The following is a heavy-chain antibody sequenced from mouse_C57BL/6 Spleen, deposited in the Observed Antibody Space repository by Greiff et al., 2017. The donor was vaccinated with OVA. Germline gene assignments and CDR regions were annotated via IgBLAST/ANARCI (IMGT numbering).Heavy chain of an antibody. Sequence: EVQLVESGGGLVQPKGSLKLSCAASGFTFNTYAMHWVRQAPGKGLEWVARIRSKSSNYATYYADSVKDRFTISRDDSQSMLYLQMNNLKTEDTAMYYCVREGDYYGPYYWYFDVWGTGTTVTVSS. CDR1: GFTFNTYA. V-gene: IGHV10-3*01. CDR3: VREGDYYGPYYWYFDV. CDR2: IRSKSSNYAT. D-gene: IGHD1-1*01. J-gene: IGHJ1*03.